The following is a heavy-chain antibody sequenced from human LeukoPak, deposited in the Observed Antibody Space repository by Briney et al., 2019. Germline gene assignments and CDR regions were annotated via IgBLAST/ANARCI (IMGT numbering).Heavy chain of an antibody. Sequence: GGSLRLSCAASGFTFSSYGMHWVRQAPGKGLEWVSSISSSSSYIYYADSVKGRFTISRDNAKNSLYLQMNSLRAEDTAVYYCARGSTVANYAFDIWGQGTMVTVSS. D-gene: IGHD4-23*01. CDR2: ISSSSSYI. CDR3: ARGSTVANYAFDI. CDR1: GFTFSSYG. V-gene: IGHV3-21*01. J-gene: IGHJ3*02.